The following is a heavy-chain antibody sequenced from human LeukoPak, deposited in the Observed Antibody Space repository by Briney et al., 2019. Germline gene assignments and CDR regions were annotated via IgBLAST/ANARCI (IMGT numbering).Heavy chain of an antibody. Sequence: GASVKVSRKASGGTFSSYAISWVRQAPGQGLEWMGGIIPIFGTANYAQKFQGRVTITTDESTSTAYMELSSLRSEDTAVYYCARGPIDFWSGPSNYYYYYYMDVWGKGTTVTVSS. CDR3: ARGPIDFWSGPSNYYYYYYMDV. J-gene: IGHJ6*03. CDR2: IIPIFGTA. CDR1: GGTFSSYA. D-gene: IGHD3-3*01. V-gene: IGHV1-69*05.